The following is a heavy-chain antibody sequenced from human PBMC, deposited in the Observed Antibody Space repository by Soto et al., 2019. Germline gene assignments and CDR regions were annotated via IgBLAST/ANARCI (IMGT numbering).Heavy chain of an antibody. Sequence: GGSLRLSCAASTFTFSDYYMSWIRQAPGKGLEWVSYISGGGTSIYYADSVKGRFSVSRDNAKTSLYLQMNSLRAEDTAVYYCAKLGSLGHPYYYGMDVWGPGTTVTVSS. J-gene: IGHJ6*02. CDR2: ISGGGTSI. CDR1: TFTFSDYY. D-gene: IGHD3-16*01. CDR3: AKLGSLGHPYYYGMDV. V-gene: IGHV3-11*01.